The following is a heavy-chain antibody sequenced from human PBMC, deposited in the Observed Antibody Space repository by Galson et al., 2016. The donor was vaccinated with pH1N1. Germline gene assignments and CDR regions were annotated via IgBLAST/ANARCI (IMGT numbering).Heavy chain of an antibody. CDR1: GFTFAAYG. V-gene: IGHV3-20*04. D-gene: IGHD1-26*01. J-gene: IGHJ4*02. CDR2: INWNGAST. CDR3: ARDGTSSGSFYVCDS. Sequence: SLRLSCAASGFTFAAYGMSWVRQAPGKGLEWVSLINWNGASTSYADSVKGRFTISRDNAKNSLYLQMHSLRAEDTAFYYCARDGTSSGSFYVCDSWGRGTRGTVCS.